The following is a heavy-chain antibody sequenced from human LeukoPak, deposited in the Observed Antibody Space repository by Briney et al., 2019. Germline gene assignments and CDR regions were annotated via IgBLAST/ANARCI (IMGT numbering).Heavy chain of an antibody. CDR1: GFTFSSYW. CDR2: IKQDGSEK. CDR3: ARDLGSGWYTP. J-gene: IGHJ5*02. D-gene: IGHD6-19*01. Sequence: GGSLRLSCAASGFTFSSYWMTWVRQAPGKGLEWVANIKQDGSEKYHVDSVKGRFTISRDNAKNSLYLQMNSLRVEDTAVYFCARDLGSGWYTPWGQGTLVTVSS. V-gene: IGHV3-7*01.